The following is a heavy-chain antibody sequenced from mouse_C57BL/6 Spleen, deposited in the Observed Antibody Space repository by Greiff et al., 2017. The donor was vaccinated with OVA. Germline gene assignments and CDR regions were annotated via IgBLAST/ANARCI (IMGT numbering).Heavy chain of an antibody. J-gene: IGHJ3*01. Sequence: QVQLKESGPGILQSSQTLSLTCSFSGFSLSTSGMGVSWIRQPSGKGLEWLAHIYWDDDKRYNPSLKSRLTISKDTSRNQVFLKITSVDTADTATYYCARNSNYEAWFAYWGQGTLVTVSA. CDR1: GFSLSTSGMG. D-gene: IGHD2-5*01. CDR2: IYWDDDK. CDR3: ARNSNYEAWFAY. V-gene: IGHV8-12*01.